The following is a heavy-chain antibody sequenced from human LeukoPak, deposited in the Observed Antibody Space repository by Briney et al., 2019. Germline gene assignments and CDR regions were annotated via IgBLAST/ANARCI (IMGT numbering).Heavy chain of an antibody. D-gene: IGHD4-23*01. CDR1: GFTFSSYE. V-gene: IGHV3-48*03. CDR2: ISSSGSTI. CDR3: AREPVVTGNFDY. Sequence: GGSLRLSCAASGFTFSSYEMNWVRQAPGKGLEWVSYISSSGSTIYYADSVKGRFTISRDNAKNSLYPQMNSLRAEDTAVYYCAREPVVTGNFDYWGQGTLVTVSS. J-gene: IGHJ4*02.